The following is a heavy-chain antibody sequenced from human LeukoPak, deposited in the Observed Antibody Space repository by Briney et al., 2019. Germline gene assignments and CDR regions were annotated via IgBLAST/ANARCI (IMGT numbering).Heavy chain of an antibody. CDR3: ARAPSEIGGYYPEYFRH. CDR2: IKSDGKT. D-gene: IGHD3-22*01. CDR1: GFTFSSYW. V-gene: IGHV3-74*01. J-gene: IGHJ1*01. Sequence: GRSLRLSCAASGFTFSSYWMHWVRQAPGKGLVWVSRIKSDGKTNYADSVKGRFTISRDNAKNTVSMQMNSLRAEDTGVYYCARAPSEIGGYYPEYFRHWGQGTLVTVSS.